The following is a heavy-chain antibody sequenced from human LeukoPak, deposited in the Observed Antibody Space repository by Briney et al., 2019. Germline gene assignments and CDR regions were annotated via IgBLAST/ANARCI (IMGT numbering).Heavy chain of an antibody. J-gene: IGHJ4*02. V-gene: IGHV4-30-4*01. D-gene: IGHD3-16*02. Sequence: SETLSLTCSVSGGSINSGDSYWSWIRQPPGKGLEWIGYIYYTGSTYYNPSLKSRVTISIDTPKNQFSLKLSSVTAADTAVYYCARGKVFGGVVVRVFSDFWGQGTLVTVSS. CDR1: GGSINSGDSY. CDR3: ARGKVFGGVVVRVFSDF. CDR2: IYYTGST.